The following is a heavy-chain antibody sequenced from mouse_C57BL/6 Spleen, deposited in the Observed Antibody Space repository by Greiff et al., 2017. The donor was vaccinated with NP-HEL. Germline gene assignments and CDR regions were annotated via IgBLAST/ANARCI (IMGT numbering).Heavy chain of an antibody. CDR1: GYTFTSYW. V-gene: IGHV1-53*01. J-gene: IGHJ2*01. CDR2: INPGNGGT. D-gene: IGHD2-2*01. Sequence: VQLQQPGTELVKPGASVKLSCKASGYTFTSYWMHWVKQRPGQGLEWIGNINPGNGGTNYNEKFKSKATLTVDKSSITAYMQLSSLTSEDSAVYYCARWDGYDGRLDYWGQGTTLTVSS. CDR3: ARWDGYDGRLDY.